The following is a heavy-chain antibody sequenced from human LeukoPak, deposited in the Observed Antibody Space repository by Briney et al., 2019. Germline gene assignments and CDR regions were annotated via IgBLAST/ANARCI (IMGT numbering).Heavy chain of an antibody. V-gene: IGHV3-64*01. D-gene: IGHD3-3*01. CDR1: GFTFSKYA. CDR3: ARDHYNFWSGYLDY. CDR2: ISTNGGST. Sequence: GGSLRLSCAASGFTFSKYAVSWVRQAPGKGLEYVSAISTNGGSTYYANSVKGRFTISRDNSKNTLYLQMGSLRAEDMAVYYCARDHYNFWSGYLDYWGQGTLVTVSS. J-gene: IGHJ4*02.